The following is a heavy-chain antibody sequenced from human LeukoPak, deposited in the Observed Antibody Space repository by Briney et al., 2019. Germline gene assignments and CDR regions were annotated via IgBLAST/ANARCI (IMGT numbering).Heavy chain of an antibody. CDR1: GYTFISYY. D-gene: IGHD1-26*01. Sequence: ASVRVSCKASGYTFISYYIHWVRQAPGQGLEWMGIIIPSDGGTTYAQKFQGRVTMTRDTSTSIVYMELNSLRSEDTAVYYCARGRSGNYPSGYFDYWGQGTLVTVSS. V-gene: IGHV1-46*01. CDR3: ARGRSGNYPSGYFDY. J-gene: IGHJ4*02. CDR2: IIPSDGGT.